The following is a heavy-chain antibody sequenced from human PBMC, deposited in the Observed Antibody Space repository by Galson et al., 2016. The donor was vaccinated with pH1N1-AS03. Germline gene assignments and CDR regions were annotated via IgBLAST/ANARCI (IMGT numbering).Heavy chain of an antibody. D-gene: IGHD5-18*01. CDR3: ARDVLPYSLGLDV. CDR2: VSHAGRT. V-gene: IGHV4-34*01. J-gene: IGHJ6*02. CDR1: GGSISDYY. Sequence: LSLTCAVYGGSISDYYWTWIRQAPGKGLEWIGEVSHAGRTNYSPSLKSRVTISLDKSKNQFSLQLTSVTAADTAVYYCARDVLPYSLGLDVWGQGTTVTVSS.